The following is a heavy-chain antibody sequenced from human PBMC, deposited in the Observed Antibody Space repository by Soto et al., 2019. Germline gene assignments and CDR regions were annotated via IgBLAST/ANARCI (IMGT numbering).Heavy chain of an antibody. V-gene: IGHV1-46*01. J-gene: IGHJ4*02. CDR1: GYTFTSYY. Sequence: ASVKVSCKASGYTFTSYYMHWVRQAPGQGLEWMGIINPSGGSTSYAQKFQGRVTMTRDTSTSTVYMELSSLRSEDTAVYYCARVPHSILLKSSDWYYFDYWGQGTLVTVSS. CDR2: INPSGGST. D-gene: IGHD6-19*01. CDR3: ARVPHSILLKSSDWYYFDY.